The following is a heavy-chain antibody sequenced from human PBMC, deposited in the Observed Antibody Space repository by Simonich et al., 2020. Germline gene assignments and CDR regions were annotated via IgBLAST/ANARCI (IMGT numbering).Heavy chain of an antibody. CDR1: GFTFSSYA. CDR2: ISVSGAST. D-gene: IGHD1-7*01. Sequence: EVQLLESGGGLVQPGGSLRLSCAASGFTFSSYAMSWVRQAPGKGLEGVSAISVSGASTYDADSVKGRFTISRDNSKNTLYLQMNSLRAEDTAVYYCAKRSGVSITGTFDYWGQGTLVTVSS. CDR3: AKRSGVSITGTFDY. J-gene: IGHJ4*02. V-gene: IGHV3-23*01.